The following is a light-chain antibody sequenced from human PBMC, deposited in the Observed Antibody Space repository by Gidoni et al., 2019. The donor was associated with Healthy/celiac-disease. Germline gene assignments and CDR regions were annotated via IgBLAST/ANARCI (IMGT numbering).Light chain of an antibody. CDR1: SSDVGGYND. CDR3: SSYTSSSTLDV. Sequence: QSALTQPASVSGSPGQSITISCTGTSSDVGGYNDVSWYQQHPGKAPKLMIYDVSNRHSGVSNRFSGSKSGNTASLTISGLQAEDEADYYCSSYTSSSTLDVFGTGTKVTVL. V-gene: IGLV2-14*03. J-gene: IGLJ1*01. CDR2: DVS.